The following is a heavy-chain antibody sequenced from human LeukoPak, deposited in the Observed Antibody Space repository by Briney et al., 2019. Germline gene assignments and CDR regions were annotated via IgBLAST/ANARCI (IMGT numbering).Heavy chain of an antibody. CDR3: ARDSGYYGLAFDY. CDR2: INHSGST. V-gene: IGHV4-34*01. CDR1: GGSFSGYY. D-gene: IGHD3-22*01. J-gene: IGHJ4*02. Sequence: PSETLSLTCAVYGGSFSGYYWSWIRQPPGKGLEWIGEINHSGSTNYNPSLKSRVTISVDTSKNQFSLKLSSVTAADTAVYYCARDSGYYGLAFDYWGQGTLVTVSS.